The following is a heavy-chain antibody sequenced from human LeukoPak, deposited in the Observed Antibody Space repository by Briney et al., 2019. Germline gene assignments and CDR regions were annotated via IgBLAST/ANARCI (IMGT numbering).Heavy chain of an antibody. V-gene: IGHV4-61*02. CDR1: GGSISSGSYY. Sequence: SETLSLTCTVSGGSISSGSYYRSWIRQPAGKGLEWIGRIYTSGSTNYNPSLKSRVTISVDTSKNQFSLKLSSVTAADTAVYYCARDSSGYYPFDYWGQGTLVTVSS. CDR3: ARDSSGYYPFDY. CDR2: IYTSGST. D-gene: IGHD3-22*01. J-gene: IGHJ4*02.